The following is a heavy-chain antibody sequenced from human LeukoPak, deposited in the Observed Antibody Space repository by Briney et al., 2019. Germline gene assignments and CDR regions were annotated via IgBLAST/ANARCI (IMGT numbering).Heavy chain of an antibody. CDR3: ARDPIYYDILTGYPNDAFDI. J-gene: IGHJ3*02. D-gene: IGHD3-9*01. Sequence: SETLSLTCTVSGGSISSYYWSWIRQPPGKGLEWIGSIYYSGSSYYNPSLKSRVTISVDTSKNQFSLKLSSVTAADTAVYYCARDPIYYDILTGYPNDAFDIWGQGTMVTVSS. CDR1: GGSISSYY. V-gene: IGHV4-59*12. CDR2: IYYSGSS.